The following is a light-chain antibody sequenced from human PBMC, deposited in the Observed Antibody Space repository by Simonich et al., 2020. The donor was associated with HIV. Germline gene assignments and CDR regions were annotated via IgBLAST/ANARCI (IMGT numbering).Light chain of an antibody. CDR2: RNN. J-gene: IGLJ3*02. Sequence: QSVLTQPPSASGTPGQRVTISCSGSNSNIGSNTVNCYQQLPGKAPKFLIYRNNQRPSGVPDRFSGSKSGTSASLAISGLQSEDEADYYCSTWDDSLNGWVFGGGTKLTVL. V-gene: IGLV1-44*01. CDR3: STWDDSLNGWV. CDR1: NSNIGSNT.